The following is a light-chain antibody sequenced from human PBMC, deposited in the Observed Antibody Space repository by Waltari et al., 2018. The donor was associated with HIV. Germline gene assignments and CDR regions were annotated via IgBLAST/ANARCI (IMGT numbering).Light chain of an antibody. Sequence: DIAITQSPESLSLSLWARATITCKSSQNVFYSSNNKNYLNWYQQTPGQPPKLIIYWASIRQSGVPDRFSGSGSGTDFTLTISSLQAEDVAVYFCQQTYTLPPTFGGGTKVEIK. V-gene: IGKV4-1*01. J-gene: IGKJ4*01. CDR1: QNVFYSSNNKNY. CDR2: WAS. CDR3: QQTYTLPPT.